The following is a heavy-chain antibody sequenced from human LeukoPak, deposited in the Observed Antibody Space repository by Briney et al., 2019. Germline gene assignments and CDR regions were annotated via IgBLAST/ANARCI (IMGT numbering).Heavy chain of an antibody. D-gene: IGHD3-16*01. CDR3: AREGGLGGSYDY. CDR1: GDTLSTYA. J-gene: IGHJ4*02. V-gene: IGHV1-69*13. CDR2: IIPIFGTA. Sequence: RASVKVSCKASGDTLSTYAISWVRQAPGQGLEWMGGIIPIFGTANYAQKFQGRVTITADESTSTAYMELSSLRSEDTAVYYCAREGGLGGSYDYWGQGTLVTVSS.